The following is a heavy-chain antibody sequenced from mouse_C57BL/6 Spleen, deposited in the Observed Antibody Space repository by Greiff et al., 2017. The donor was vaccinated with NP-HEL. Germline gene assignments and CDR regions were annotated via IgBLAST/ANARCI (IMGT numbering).Heavy chain of an antibody. V-gene: IGHV1-64*01. CDR3: ARSYYYGSRRGAMDY. CDR1: GYTFTSYW. CDR2: IHPNSGST. J-gene: IGHJ4*01. Sequence: QVQLQQPGAELVKPGASVKLSCKASGYTFTSYWMHWVKQRPGQGLEWIGMIHPNSGSTNYNEKFKSKATLTVDKSSSTAYMQLSSLTSEDSAVYYCARSYYYGSRRGAMDYWGQGTSVTVSS. D-gene: IGHD1-1*01.